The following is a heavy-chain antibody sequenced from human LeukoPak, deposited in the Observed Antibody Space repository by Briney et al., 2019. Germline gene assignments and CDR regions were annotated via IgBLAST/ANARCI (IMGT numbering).Heavy chain of an antibody. CDR2: ISSSGGNT. CDR3: AKSWVRGVINY. J-gene: IGHJ4*02. CDR1: GFTFSSYA. Sequence: PGGSLRLSCAPSGFTFSSYAMSWVRQAPGKGLEWVSAISSSGGNTHYADSVKGRFTISRDNSKNTLYLQMNSLRAEDTAVYYCAKSWVRGVINYWGQGTLVTVSS. D-gene: IGHD3-10*01. V-gene: IGHV3-23*01.